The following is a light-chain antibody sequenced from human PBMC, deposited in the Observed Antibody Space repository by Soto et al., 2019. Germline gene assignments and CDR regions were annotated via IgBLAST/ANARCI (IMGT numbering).Light chain of an antibody. V-gene: IGLV2-11*01. J-gene: IGLJ2*01. CDR2: VVS. Sequence: QSALTQPRSVSGSPGQSVTISCTGTSSDVGGYNYVSWYQQHPGKAPKVMIYVVSKRPSGVPDRFSGSKSGNTASLTISRLQAGDEADYYCCSYAGTYTLIFGGGTKLTVL. CDR1: SSDVGGYNY. CDR3: CSYAGTYTLI.